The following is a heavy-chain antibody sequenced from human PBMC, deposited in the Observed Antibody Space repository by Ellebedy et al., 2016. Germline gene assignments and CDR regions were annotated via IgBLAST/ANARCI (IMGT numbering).Heavy chain of an antibody. D-gene: IGHD2-2*01. Sequence: GGSLRLXXAASGFTFDDYAMHWVRQAPGKGLEWVSGMSWNNSGMVYAASVKGRFTISRDNFRNTLHLQMNNLRGEDTAVYYCRQGHYADYWGQGTLVTVSS. CDR2: MSWNNSGM. CDR3: RQGHYADY. CDR1: GFTFDDYA. J-gene: IGHJ4*02. V-gene: IGHV3-9*01.